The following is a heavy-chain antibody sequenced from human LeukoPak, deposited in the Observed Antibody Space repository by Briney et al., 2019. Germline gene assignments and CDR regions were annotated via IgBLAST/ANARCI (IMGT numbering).Heavy chain of an antibody. D-gene: IGHD6-6*01. Sequence: SGSTNYNPSLKSRVTISVDTSKNQFSLKLSSVTAADTAVYYCARRLSDLYSSSSGDGAFDIWGQGTMVTVSS. J-gene: IGHJ3*02. CDR2: SGST. CDR3: ARRLSDLYSSSSGDGAFDI. V-gene: IGHV4-59*01.